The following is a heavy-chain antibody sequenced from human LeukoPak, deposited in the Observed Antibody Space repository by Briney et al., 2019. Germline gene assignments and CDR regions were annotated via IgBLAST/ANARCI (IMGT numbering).Heavy chain of an antibody. J-gene: IGHJ4*02. Sequence: GASVKVSCKASGYTFTSYGISWVRQAPGQGLEWMGWISAYNGNTNYAQKLQGRVTITADESTSTAYMELSSLRSEDTAVYYCARVRGGGTLDYWGQGTLVTVSS. CDR3: ARVRGGGTLDY. CDR2: ISAYNGNT. D-gene: IGHD2-15*01. V-gene: IGHV1-18*01. CDR1: GYTFTSYG.